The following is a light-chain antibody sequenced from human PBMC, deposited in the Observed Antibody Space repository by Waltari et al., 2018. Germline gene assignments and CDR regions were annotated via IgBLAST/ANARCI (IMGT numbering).Light chain of an antibody. CDR3: QQYYSTPWT. Sequence: DIVMTQSQDSLAVSLGERATINCKSSKSVLYSSNKKKYLAWYQQKAGQPPKLLIYWASTRESGVPDRFTGSGSGTDFTLTISSLQTEDVAVYYCQQYYSTPWTFGQGTKVEIK. V-gene: IGKV4-1*01. CDR2: WAS. CDR1: KSVLYSSNKKKY. J-gene: IGKJ1*01.